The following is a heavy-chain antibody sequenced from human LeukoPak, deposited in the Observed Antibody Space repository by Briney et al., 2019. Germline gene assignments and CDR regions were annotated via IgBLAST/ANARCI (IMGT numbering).Heavy chain of an antibody. V-gene: IGHV3-30-3*01. Sequence: HTGGSLRLSCAASGFTFSTYAIHWVRQAPGKGLEWVAVISYDGSNKYYADSVKGRFTISRDNSKNTVHLQMNSLRAEDTAVYYCAREEWYYFDYWGQGTLVTVSS. CDR1: GFTFSTYA. CDR3: AREEWYYFDY. J-gene: IGHJ4*02. D-gene: IGHD3-3*01. CDR2: ISYDGSNK.